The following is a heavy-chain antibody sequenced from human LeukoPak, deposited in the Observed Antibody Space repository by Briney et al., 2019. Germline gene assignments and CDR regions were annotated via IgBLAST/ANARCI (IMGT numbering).Heavy chain of an antibody. Sequence: SGGSLRLSCAASGFTFSSYGMHWVRQAPGKGLEWVAVIWYDGSNKYYADSVKGRFTISRDNSKNTLYLQMNSLRAEDTAVYYCARDSPLDYGGKGGSMDVWGQGTTVSVSS. CDR2: IWYDGSNK. J-gene: IGHJ6*02. D-gene: IGHD4-23*01. CDR1: GFTFSSYG. V-gene: IGHV3-33*01. CDR3: ARDSPLDYGGKGGSMDV.